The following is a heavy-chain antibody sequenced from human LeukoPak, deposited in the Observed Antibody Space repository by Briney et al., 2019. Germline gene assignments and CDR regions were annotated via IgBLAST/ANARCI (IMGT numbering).Heavy chain of an antibody. J-gene: IGHJ4*02. CDR1: GYTFTSYD. CDR2: MNPNSGNT. CDR3: ARAGQSSGWYFDY. V-gene: IGHV1-8*01. Sequence: ASVKVSCEASGYTFTSYDINWVRQATGQGLEWMGWMNPNSGNTGYAQKFQGRVTMTRDTSISTAYMDLSRLRSDDTAVYYCARAGQSSGWYFDYWGQGTLVTVSS. D-gene: IGHD6-19*01.